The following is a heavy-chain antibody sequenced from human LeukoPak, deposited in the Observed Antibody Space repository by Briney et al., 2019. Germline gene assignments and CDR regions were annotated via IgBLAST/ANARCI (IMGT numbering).Heavy chain of an antibody. CDR2: IWYDGSNK. J-gene: IGHJ4*02. CDR1: GFTFSSYG. V-gene: IGHV3-33*01. D-gene: IGHD3-22*01. CDR3: ARGGLYYYDSSGYCGY. Sequence: QSGGSLRLSCAASGFTFSSYGMHWVRQAPGKGLEWVAVIWYDGSNKYYADSVKGRFTISRDNSKNTLYLQMNSLRAEDTAVYYCARGGLYYYDSSGYCGYWGQGTLVTVSS.